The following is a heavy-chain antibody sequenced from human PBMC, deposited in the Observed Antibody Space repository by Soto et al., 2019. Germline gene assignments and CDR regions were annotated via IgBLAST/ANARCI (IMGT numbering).Heavy chain of an antibody. CDR3: AKRAWRDSSGSSDY. CDR2: MNPNSGNT. CDR1: GYTFTSYD. D-gene: IGHD3-10*01. Sequence: ASVKVSCKASGYTFTSYDMHWVRQAPGQRLEWMGWMNPNSGNTGYAQKFQGRVTMTRNTSISTAYMELSSLRAEDSAVYHCAKRAWRDSSGSSDYWGQGTLVTVSS. V-gene: IGHV1-8*02. J-gene: IGHJ4*02.